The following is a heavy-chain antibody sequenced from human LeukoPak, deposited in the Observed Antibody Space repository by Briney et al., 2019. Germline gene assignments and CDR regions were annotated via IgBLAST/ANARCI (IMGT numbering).Heavy chain of an antibody. J-gene: IGHJ6*03. CDR1: GGTFSSYA. CDR3: ARGMVVVVVAATHDYMDV. D-gene: IGHD2-15*01. V-gene: IGHV1-69*01. Sequence: GSXVKVSCKASGGTFSSYAISWVRQAPGQGLEWMGGIIPIFGTANYAQKFQGRVTITADESTSTAYMELSSLRSEDTAVYYCARGMVVVVVAATHDYMDVWGKGTTVTVSS. CDR2: IIPIFGTA.